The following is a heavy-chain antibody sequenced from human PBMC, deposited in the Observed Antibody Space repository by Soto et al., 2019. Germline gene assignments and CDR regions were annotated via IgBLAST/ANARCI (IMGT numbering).Heavy chain of an antibody. D-gene: IGHD3-10*01. CDR1: GGTFSSYA. Sequence: SVKVSCKASGGTFSSYAISWVRQAPGQGLEWMGGIIPIFGTANYAQKFQGRVTITADESTSTAYMELSSLRSEDTAVYYCTREPITMVRGVITPYYFDYWGQGTLVTVSS. J-gene: IGHJ4*02. CDR3: TREPITMVRGVITPYYFDY. V-gene: IGHV1-69*13. CDR2: IIPIFGTA.